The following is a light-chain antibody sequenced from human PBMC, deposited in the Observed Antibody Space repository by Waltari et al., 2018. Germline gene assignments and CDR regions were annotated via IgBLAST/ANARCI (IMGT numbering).Light chain of an antibody. Sequence: ETVLTQSPATLSLSPGERATLSCGASQSVSSNNLAWYQQKPGLAPRLLIYDASSRATGISDRFSGSGSGTDFTLTISGLEPEDFAVYYCQQYGTSRKTFGQGTKVEIK. V-gene: IGKV3D-20*01. CDR2: DAS. J-gene: IGKJ1*01. CDR1: QSVSSNN. CDR3: QQYGTSRKT.